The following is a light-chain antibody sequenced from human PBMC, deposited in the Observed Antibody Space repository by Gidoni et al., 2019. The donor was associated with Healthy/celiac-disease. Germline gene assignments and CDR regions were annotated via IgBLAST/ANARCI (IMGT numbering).Light chain of an antibody. CDR3: SSYTSNSPLSV. V-gene: IGLV2-14*03. J-gene: IGLJ3*02. Sequence: QSALTQPASGAGSPGRSITSSCTGTSRDVGGYNYVSCYQPHPCKAPTLMLYDVTDRPSGVSTRFSVSKSGNTASLTIPGLQPADEADYYCSSYTSNSPLSVFGGGTQLPVL. CDR2: DVT. CDR1: SRDVGGYNY.